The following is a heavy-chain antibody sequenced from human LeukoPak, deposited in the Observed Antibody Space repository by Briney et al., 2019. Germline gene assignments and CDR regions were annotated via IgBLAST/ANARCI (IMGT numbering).Heavy chain of an antibody. CDR2: ISHNGNT. CDR1: GASISSRYY. V-gene: IGHV4-39*07. J-gene: IGHJ4*02. CDR3: ARDLMRGNEGFDY. D-gene: IGHD2-8*01. Sequence: SSETLSLTCTVSGASISSRYYDWSGWIRQPPGKGLEWIGSISHNGNTYYKPSLRTRVTISVDTSKNQFSLKLSSVTAADTAVYCCARDLMRGNEGFDYWGQGTLVPVSS.